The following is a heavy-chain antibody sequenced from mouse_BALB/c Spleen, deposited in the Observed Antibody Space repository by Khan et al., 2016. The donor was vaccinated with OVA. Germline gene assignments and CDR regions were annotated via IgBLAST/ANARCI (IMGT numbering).Heavy chain of an antibody. CDR2: ISYSGST. CDR1: GYSITSDYA. V-gene: IGHV3-2*02. Sequence: EVQLQESGPGLVKPSQSLSLTCTVTGYSITSDYAWNWIRQFPGNKLEWMGYISYSGSTSYNPSLKRRISITRDTSKNQFFLQLNSVNTEDTATYYCARQLGRWYFDVGGAGTTVTVSS. J-gene: IGHJ1*01. CDR3: ARQLGRWYFDV. D-gene: IGHD4-1*02.